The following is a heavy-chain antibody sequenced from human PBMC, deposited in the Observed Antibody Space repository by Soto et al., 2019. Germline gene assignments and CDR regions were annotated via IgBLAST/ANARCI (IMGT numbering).Heavy chain of an antibody. CDR2: IKQDGSEE. CDR1: GFSFNTYW. Sequence: GGSLRLSCAASGFSFNTYWMTWVRQAPGRGLEWVANIKQDGSEEYSVDSVKGRFTVSRDNAKNSVYLQMNSLSAEDTAVYYCARHRDYSLDYWGQGTLVTVSS. D-gene: IGHD4-4*01. CDR3: ARHRDYSLDY. J-gene: IGHJ4*02. V-gene: IGHV3-7*03.